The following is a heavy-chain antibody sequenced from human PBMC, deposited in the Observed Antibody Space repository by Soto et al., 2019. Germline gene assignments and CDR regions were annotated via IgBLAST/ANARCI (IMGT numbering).Heavy chain of an antibody. J-gene: IGHJ6*02. V-gene: IGHV3-23*01. Sequence: GGSLRLSCAASGFTFSSYAMSWVRQAPGKGLEWVSAISGSGGSTYYADSVKGRFTISRDNSKNTLYLQMNSLRAEDTAVYYCAKITYYDFWSGYSWPYYYYGMDVWGQGTTVTVSS. D-gene: IGHD3-3*01. CDR2: ISGSGGST. CDR3: AKITYYDFWSGYSWPYYYYGMDV. CDR1: GFTFSSYA.